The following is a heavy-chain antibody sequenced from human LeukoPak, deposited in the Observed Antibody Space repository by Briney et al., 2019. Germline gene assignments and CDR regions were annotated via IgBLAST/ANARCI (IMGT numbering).Heavy chain of an antibody. Sequence: GGSLRLSCAASGFTFSSYAMSWVRQAPGKGLEWVSAISGSGGSTYYADSVKGRFTISRDNSKNTLYLQMNSLRAEDTAVYYCAKLPHSYSNYGQIDYWGQGTLVTVSS. CDR3: AKLPHSYSNYGQIDY. V-gene: IGHV3-23*01. CDR2: ISGSGGST. D-gene: IGHD4-11*01. CDR1: GFTFSSYA. J-gene: IGHJ4*02.